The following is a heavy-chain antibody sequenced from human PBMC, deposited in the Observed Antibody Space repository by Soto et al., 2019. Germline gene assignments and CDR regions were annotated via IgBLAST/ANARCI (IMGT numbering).Heavy chain of an antibody. J-gene: IGHJ5*02. Sequence: EVQVVESGGGLVQPGGSLRLSCAASGFTFSSNSMNWVRQAPGKGLEWISYISSSSSTIYADSVKGRFTLSSDTAKNSLYLQMHSLRDEDTAVYYCVRVIWSGHLTSDLWGQGTLVTFSS. V-gene: IGHV3-48*02. CDR3: VRVIWSGHLTSDL. CDR1: GFTFSSNS. D-gene: IGHD3-3*01. CDR2: ISSSSSTI.